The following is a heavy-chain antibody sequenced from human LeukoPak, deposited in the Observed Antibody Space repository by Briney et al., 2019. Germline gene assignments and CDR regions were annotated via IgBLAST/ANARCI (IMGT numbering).Heavy chain of an antibody. Sequence: PSEILSFTGAVYGRSFSGYYWSWIRQPPGKGLEGFGEINHSGSTNYNPSLKSRVTISVDTSKNQFSLKLSSVTAADTAVYYCASIPPMPTYYYGSAGWGQGTLVSVSS. CDR2: INHSGST. J-gene: IGHJ4*02. D-gene: IGHD3-10*01. V-gene: IGHV4-34*01. CDR3: ASIPPMPTYYYGSAG. CDR1: GRSFSGYY.